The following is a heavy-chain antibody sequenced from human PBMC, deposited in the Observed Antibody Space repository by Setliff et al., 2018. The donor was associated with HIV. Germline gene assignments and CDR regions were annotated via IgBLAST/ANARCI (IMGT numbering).Heavy chain of an antibody. CDR3: ARDGYTNGYGYYYFYMDV. D-gene: IGHD5-18*01. J-gene: IGHJ6*03. Sequence: TSETLSLTCTVSGDSISGYYWSWIRQSPGKGLEWIGFTYETGSTYYNPSLKSRVSISIDTSKNQFSLKLSSVTAADTAVYFCARDGYTNGYGYYYFYMDVWGKGTTVTVSS. CDR2: TYETGST. V-gene: IGHV4-59*12. CDR1: GDSISGYY.